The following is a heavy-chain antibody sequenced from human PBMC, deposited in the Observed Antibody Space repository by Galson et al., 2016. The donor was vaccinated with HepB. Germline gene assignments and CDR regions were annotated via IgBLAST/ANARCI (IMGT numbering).Heavy chain of an antibody. CDR2: VSGSGFTT. Sequence: SLRLSCAASGFTFRNYAMTWVRQAPGKGLEWVSAVSGSGFTTYYVDSVKGRFTISRDNSKNTLPLQINSLRAEDTALYYCAKRGRKSGSGSIGDSYFDLWGRGTLVTVSS. CDR3: AKRGRKSGSGSIGDSYFDL. J-gene: IGHJ2*01. V-gene: IGHV3-23*01. D-gene: IGHD3-10*01. CDR1: GFTFRNYA.